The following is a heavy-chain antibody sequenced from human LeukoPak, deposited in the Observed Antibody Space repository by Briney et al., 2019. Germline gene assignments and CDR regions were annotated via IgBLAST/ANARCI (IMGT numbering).Heavy chain of an antibody. CDR2: IYHSGST. J-gene: IGHJ3*02. CDR3: ARWSMDYDILTGLREDAFDI. D-gene: IGHD3-9*01. V-gene: IGHV4-4*02. Sequence: SETLSLTCAVSGGSISSSNWWSWVRQPPGKGLEWIGEIYHSGSTNYNPSLKSRVTISVDKSKNQFSLKLSSATAADTAVYYCARWSMDYDILTGLREDAFDIWGQGTMVTVSS. CDR1: GGSISSSNW.